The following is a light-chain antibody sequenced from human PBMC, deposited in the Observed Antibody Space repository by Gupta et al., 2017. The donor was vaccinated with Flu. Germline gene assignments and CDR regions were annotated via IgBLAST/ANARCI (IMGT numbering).Light chain of an antibody. CDR3: QQRSGLPMYT. CDR2: DAS. V-gene: IGKV3-11*01. Sequence: EIVLTQSPVTLSLSPGDSAILSCRASQSVSNQLAWYQQRPGQPPRLLMYDASRRAAGIPASFSGSGSGTDFTLTITTLEPEDFAVYYCQQRSGLPMYTFGQGTKLEIK. J-gene: IGKJ2*01. CDR1: QSVSNQ.